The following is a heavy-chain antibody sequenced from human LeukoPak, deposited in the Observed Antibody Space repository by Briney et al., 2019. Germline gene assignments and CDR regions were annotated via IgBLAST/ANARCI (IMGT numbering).Heavy chain of an antibody. V-gene: IGHV3-48*04. D-gene: IGHD3-10*02. CDR3: AELGITMIGGV. Sequence: GGSLRLSCAASGFTFSMYSMNWVRQAPGKGLEWVSYISSLSGTIEYADSVKGRFTISRDNAKNSLYLQMNSLRAEDTAVYYCAELGITMIGGVWGKGTTVTISS. CDR1: GFTFSMYS. J-gene: IGHJ6*04. CDR2: ISSLSGTI.